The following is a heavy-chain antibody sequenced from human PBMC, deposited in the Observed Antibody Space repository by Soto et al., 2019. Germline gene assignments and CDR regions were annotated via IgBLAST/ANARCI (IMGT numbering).Heavy chain of an antibody. D-gene: IGHD3-16*01. CDR2: LSGDGSRA. CDR1: GFNFGGYA. V-gene: IGHV3-23*01. CDR3: AKRGGYAISFYDS. J-gene: IGHJ4*02. Sequence: GGSLRLSXAGTGFNFGGYAMSWVRQAPGKGLEWVSTLSGDGSRAYYADSVRGRFTVSRDNSKSTLYLRMNSLRADDTAIYYCAKRGGYAISFYDSWGQGTLVTVSS.